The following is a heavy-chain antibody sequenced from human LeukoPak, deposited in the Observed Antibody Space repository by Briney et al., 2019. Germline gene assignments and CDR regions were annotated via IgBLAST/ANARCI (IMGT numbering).Heavy chain of an antibody. CDR3: AKGAIVGATTYDDY. CDR2: MNPNSGNT. V-gene: IGHV1-8*01. CDR1: GYTFTSYD. J-gene: IGHJ4*02. D-gene: IGHD1-26*01. Sequence: ASVKVSCKASGYTFTSYDINWVRQATGQGLEWMGWMNPNSGNTGYAQKFQGRVTMTRNTSISTAYMELSSLRAEDTAVYYCAKGAIVGATTYDDYWGQGTLVTVSS.